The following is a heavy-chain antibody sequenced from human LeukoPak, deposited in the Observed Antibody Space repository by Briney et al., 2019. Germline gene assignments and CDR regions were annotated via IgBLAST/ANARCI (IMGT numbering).Heavy chain of an antibody. D-gene: IGHD1-1*01. CDR3: ARGALERRHGTFFFDY. CDR1: GGSISSYY. V-gene: IGHV4-59*01. Sequence: SETLSLTCTVSGGSISSYYWSWIRQPPGKGLEWIGYIYYSGSTNYNPSLKSRVTISVDTSKNQFSLKLSSVTAADTAVYYCARGALERRHGTFFFDYWGQGTLVTVSS. CDR2: IYYSGST. J-gene: IGHJ4*02.